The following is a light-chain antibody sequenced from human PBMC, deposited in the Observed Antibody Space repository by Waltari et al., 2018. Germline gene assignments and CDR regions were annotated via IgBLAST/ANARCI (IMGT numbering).Light chain of an antibody. V-gene: IGKV3-11*01. CDR3: YQHSSGYS. J-gene: IGKJ2*03. CDR2: SAS. CDR1: QSVSSY. Sequence: SPGERATLSCRASQSVSSYLAWYQQKPGQAPRLLIHSASSRATGIPDRFSGSGSGTEFTLTISSLEPEDVGVYHCYQHSSGYSFGQGTKVEIK.